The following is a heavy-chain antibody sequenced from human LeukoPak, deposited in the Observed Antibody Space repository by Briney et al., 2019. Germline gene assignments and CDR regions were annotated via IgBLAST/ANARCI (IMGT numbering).Heavy chain of an antibody. CDR3: ATEDVFSTVTTVPYY. V-gene: IGHV1-69-2*01. D-gene: IGHD4-11*01. CDR2: VDPEDGET. J-gene: IGHJ4*02. CDR1: GYTFTDYY. Sequence: ASVKISCKVSGYTFTDYYMHWLQQAPGKGLEWMGLVDPEDGETIYAEKFQGRVTITADTSTDTAYMELSSLRPEDTAVYYCATEDVFSTVTTVPYYWGQGTLVTVSS.